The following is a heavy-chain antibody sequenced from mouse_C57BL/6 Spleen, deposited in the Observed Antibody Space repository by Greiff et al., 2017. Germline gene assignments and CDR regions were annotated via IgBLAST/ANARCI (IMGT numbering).Heavy chain of an antibody. Sequence: EVKLVESGGGLVQSGRSLRLSCATSGFTFSDFYMEWVRQAPGKGLEWIAASRNKANDYTTEYSASVKGRFIVSRDTTQSILYLQMNALRAEDTAIYYCARKYGYYVGSMYYWGQGTSVTVSS. D-gene: IGHD2-10*02. CDR1: GFTFSDFY. J-gene: IGHJ4*01. CDR2: SRNKANDYTT. CDR3: ARKYGYYVGSMYY. V-gene: IGHV7-1*01.